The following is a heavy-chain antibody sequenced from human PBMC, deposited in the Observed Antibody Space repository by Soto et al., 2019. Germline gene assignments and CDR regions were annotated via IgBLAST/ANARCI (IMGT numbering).Heavy chain of an antibody. CDR1: GFTFSRYA. Sequence: VQLLESGGGLVQPGGSLRISCAASGFTFSRYAMSWVRQAPGKGLEWVSAISSTGGSTYYGDSLKGRFTISRDNSXNXLNXQMHSLRAEDTALYYCAKDVKGSGSLPSYYYGMDVWGQGTTVTVSS. CDR3: AKDVKGSGSLPSYYYGMDV. V-gene: IGHV3-23*01. D-gene: IGHD3-10*01. J-gene: IGHJ6*02. CDR2: ISSTGGST.